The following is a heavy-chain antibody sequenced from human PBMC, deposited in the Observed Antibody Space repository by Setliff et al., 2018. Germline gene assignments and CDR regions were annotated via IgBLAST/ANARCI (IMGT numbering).Heavy chain of an antibody. Sequence: SETLSLTCTVSGDSISSRPFYWGWFRQPAGKELEWIGQIYTSWSTNYNPSLRSRATISLDASKNQFSLSLTSVTAADTAVYYCARVTGFFYVDAWGKGTTVTVSS. CDR2: IYTSWST. J-gene: IGHJ6*03. CDR1: GDSISSRPFY. CDR3: ARVTGFFYVDA. V-gene: IGHV4-61*09.